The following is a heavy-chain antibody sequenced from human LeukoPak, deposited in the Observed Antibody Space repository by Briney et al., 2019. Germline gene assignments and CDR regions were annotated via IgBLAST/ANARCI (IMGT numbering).Heavy chain of an antibody. Sequence: GESLKISCKGSGYTFSSYWIGWVRQMPGNGLEWMGLIYPGDSDTRYSPSFQGQVTMAADKSISTAYLHLKASDTAIYYCARRRLAQESIRPGIDAFDVWGQGTVVTVSA. J-gene: IGHJ3*01. D-gene: IGHD3-16*01. CDR3: ARRRLAQESIRPGIDAFDV. CDR2: IYPGDSDT. CDR1: GYTFSSYW. V-gene: IGHV5-51*01.